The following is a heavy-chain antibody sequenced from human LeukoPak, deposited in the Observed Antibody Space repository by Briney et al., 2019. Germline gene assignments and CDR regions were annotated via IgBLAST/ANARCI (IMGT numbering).Heavy chain of an antibody. Sequence: PGGSLRLSCAASGFTFSSYAMHWVRQAPGKGLEWLAVISYDGSNKYYADSVKGRFTISRDNSKNTLYLQMNSLTAEDTAVHYCVRSYHPGGWFDPWGQGTLVTVSS. CDR1: GFTFSSYA. CDR2: ISYDGSNK. CDR3: VRSYHPGGWFDP. J-gene: IGHJ5*02. V-gene: IGHV3-30*04. D-gene: IGHD2-21*01.